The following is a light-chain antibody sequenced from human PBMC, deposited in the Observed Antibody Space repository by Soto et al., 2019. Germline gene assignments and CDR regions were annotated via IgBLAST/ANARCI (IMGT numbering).Light chain of an antibody. Sequence: DIQMTQSPSSLSASVGDRVTITCRASQSISSYLNWYQQKPGKAPKLLIYAASSLQSGFPSRFTGSGSGTDSTLTISSLQPEDFATYYCQQSNSIPHTFGQGTKLEIK. CDR3: QQSNSIPHT. CDR2: AAS. V-gene: IGKV1-39*01. J-gene: IGKJ2*01. CDR1: QSISSY.